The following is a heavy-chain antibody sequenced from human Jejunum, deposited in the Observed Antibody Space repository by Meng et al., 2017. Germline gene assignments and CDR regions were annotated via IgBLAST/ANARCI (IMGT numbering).Heavy chain of an antibody. J-gene: IGHJ3*01. CDR3: VLSNYVFDA. V-gene: IGHV4-34*01. CDR1: GWSFSGYH. D-gene: IGHD3-3*02. Sequence: SETLSLTCAVSGWSFSGYHWTWIRQSPGKGLEWLGEINYRLSVHYNPSLESRVTMSLDTSKIQFSLRLTPVTAADTALYYCVLSNYVFDAWGQGTKVTVSS. CDR2: INYRLSV.